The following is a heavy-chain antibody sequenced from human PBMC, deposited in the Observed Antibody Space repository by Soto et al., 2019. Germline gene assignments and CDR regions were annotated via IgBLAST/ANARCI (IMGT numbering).Heavy chain of an antibody. CDR1: GSPFTTYY. J-gene: IGHJ4*02. CDR2: IDPRSGGT. D-gene: IGHD3-10*01. Sequence: HVQLVQSGTEVKKPGASVRVSCMVSGSPFTTYYIHWVRQAPGQGLEWMGWIDPRSGGTVYEQKFQGRVTMTRATSISTVYMDLSGLTSDDTARYYCATDDYGVFPYWGQGSLLTVSS. V-gene: IGHV1-2*02. CDR3: ATDDYGVFPY.